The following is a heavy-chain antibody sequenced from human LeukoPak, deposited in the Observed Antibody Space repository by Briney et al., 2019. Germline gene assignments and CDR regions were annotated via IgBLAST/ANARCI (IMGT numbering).Heavy chain of an antibody. J-gene: IGHJ4*02. CDR1: GFTVSSNY. CDR3: AKGSYSSGWYESDY. D-gene: IGHD6-19*01. CDR2: IYSGGST. V-gene: IGHV3-53*01. Sequence: GGSLRLSCAASGFTVSSNYMNWVRQAPGKGLEWVSIIYSGGSTYYADSVKGRFTISRDNSKNTLYLQMNSLRAEDTAVYYCAKGSYSSGWYESDYWDQGTLVTVSS.